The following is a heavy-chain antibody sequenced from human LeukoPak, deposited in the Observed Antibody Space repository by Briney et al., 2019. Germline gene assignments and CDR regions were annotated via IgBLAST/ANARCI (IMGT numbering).Heavy chain of an antibody. D-gene: IGHD1-26*01. CDR2: INHSGST. CDR3: ARGELGWELLRYYYYGMDV. CDR1: GESFIGYY. J-gene: IGHJ6*02. Sequence: SETLSLTCAVYGESFIGYYWSWIRQPPGKGLEWIGEINHSGSTNYNPSLKSRVTISVDTSKNQFSLKLSSVTAADTAVYYCARGELGWELLRYYYYGMDVRGQGITVTVSS. V-gene: IGHV4-34*01.